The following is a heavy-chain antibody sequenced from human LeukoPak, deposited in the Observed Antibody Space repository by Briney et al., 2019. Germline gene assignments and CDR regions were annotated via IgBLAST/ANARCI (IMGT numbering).Heavy chain of an antibody. CDR2: INSNSGGT. CDR1: GYTFTSYG. V-gene: IGHV1-2*02. J-gene: IGHJ2*01. Sequence: ASVKVSCKASGYTFTSYGISWVRQAPGQGLEWMGWINSNSGGTNYAQKFQGRVTMTRDTSISTAYMELSRLRSDDTAVYYCARVFHRVYFDLWGRGTLVTVSS. CDR3: ARVFHRVYFDL.